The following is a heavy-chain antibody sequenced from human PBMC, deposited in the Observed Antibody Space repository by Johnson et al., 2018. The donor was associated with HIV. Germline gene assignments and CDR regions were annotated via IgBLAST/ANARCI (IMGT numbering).Heavy chain of an antibody. J-gene: IGHJ3*02. D-gene: IGHD6-13*01. CDR1: GFTFSSYG. CDR3: AKAVAGGCDAFDI. CDR2: IWYDGTNK. V-gene: IGHV3-33*06. Sequence: QVQLVESGGGVVQPGRSLSLSCAASGFTFSSYGMHWVRQAPGKGLEWVAVIWYDGTNKYYAESVKGRFTISRDNSKNTLYLQLNGRRAEDTALYYCAKAVAGGCDAFDIWGQGTMVTVSS.